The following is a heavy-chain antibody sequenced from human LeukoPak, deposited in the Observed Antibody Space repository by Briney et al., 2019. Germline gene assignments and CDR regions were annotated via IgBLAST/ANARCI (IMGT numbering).Heavy chain of an antibody. V-gene: IGHV1-18*04. J-gene: IGHJ6*04. Sequence: ASVKVSCKASGYSFTGYGINWVRQAPGQGLGWMGWISAYNGNTNYAQKVQGRVTMTTDTSTSTAHMELRSLRSDDTAVYYCARVTEIVATSHYYGMDVWGKGTTVTVSS. CDR2: ISAYNGNT. CDR3: ARVTEIVATSHYYGMDV. D-gene: IGHD5-12*01. CDR1: GYSFTGYG.